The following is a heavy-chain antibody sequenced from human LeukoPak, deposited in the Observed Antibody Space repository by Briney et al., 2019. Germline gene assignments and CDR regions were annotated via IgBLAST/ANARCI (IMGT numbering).Heavy chain of an antibody. Sequence: ASVKVSCKASGYTFTSNAMHWVRQAPGQRLEWMGWINAGNDNTEYSQKFQGRVTITRDTSASTAYMELSSLRSEDTAVYYCARDLGYCTGGTCYPNWFDPWGQGTLVTVSS. V-gene: IGHV1-3*01. D-gene: IGHD2-15*01. J-gene: IGHJ5*02. CDR1: GYTFTSNA. CDR3: ARDLGYCTGGTCYPNWFDP. CDR2: INAGNDNT.